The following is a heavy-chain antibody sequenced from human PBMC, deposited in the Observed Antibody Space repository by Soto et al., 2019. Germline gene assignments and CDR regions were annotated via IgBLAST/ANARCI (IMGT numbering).Heavy chain of an antibody. Sequence: QVQLQESGPGLVKPSGTLSLTCAVSGGSISSSNWWSWVRQPPGKGLEWIGAIYHSGSTNYNPSLKSRVTISVDKSKTQFSLKLSSVTAADTAVYYCARSGDLTAADTYYYYGMDVWGQGTTVTVSS. D-gene: IGHD6-25*01. J-gene: IGHJ6*02. CDR1: GGSISSSNW. CDR3: ARSGDLTAADTYYYYGMDV. CDR2: IYHSGST. V-gene: IGHV4-4*02.